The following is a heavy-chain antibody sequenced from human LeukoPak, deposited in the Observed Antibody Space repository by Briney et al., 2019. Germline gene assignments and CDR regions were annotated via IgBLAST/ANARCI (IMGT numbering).Heavy chain of an antibody. CDR1: GFTFFTYA. V-gene: IGHV3-23*01. CDR3: AKEYYGSIHAFDV. CDR2: ISGSGDDT. D-gene: IGHD3-3*01. J-gene: IGHJ3*01. Sequence: GGSLRLSCAASGFTFFTYAMRWVGQAPGKGREWVSSISGSGDDTDYAESVKGSFSNSRDNSKNTLFLQMNSLRAEETAIYYCAKEYYGSIHAFDVWGQGTMVTVSS.